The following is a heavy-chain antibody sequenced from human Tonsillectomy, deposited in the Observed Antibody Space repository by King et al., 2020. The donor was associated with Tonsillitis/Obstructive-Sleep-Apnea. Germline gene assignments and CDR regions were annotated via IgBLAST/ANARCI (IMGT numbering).Heavy chain of an antibody. CDR3: ARERGVRIREIYYYYGLDV. D-gene: IGHD2-15*01. V-gene: IGHV3-30*04. CDR2: ISYDGSSQ. CDR1: GFIFSSYA. J-gene: IGHJ6*02. Sequence: QLVQSGGGVVQPGRSLRLSCEGSGFIFSSYAMHWVRQAPGKGLEWVAVISYDGSSQSYADSVRGRFTISRDNSKNTLYLQINSLRAEDTAVYYCARERGVRIREIYYYYGLDVWGQGTTVTVSS.